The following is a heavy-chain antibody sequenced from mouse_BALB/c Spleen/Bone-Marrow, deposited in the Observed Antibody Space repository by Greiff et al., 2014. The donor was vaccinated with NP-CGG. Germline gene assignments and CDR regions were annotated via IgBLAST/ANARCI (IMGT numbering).Heavy chain of an antibody. Sequence: VQLQQSGAELVKPGASVKLSCTASGFNIKDTYMHWVKQSPEQGLEWIGRNDPANGNIKYDPKFQGKVTITADNSSNTVYLQLSSLTSEDTAVYYCAREGYGRNYAMDYWGQGTSVTVSS. CDR1: GFNIKDTY. CDR2: NDPANGNI. CDR3: AREGYGRNYAMDY. D-gene: IGHD1-1*01. J-gene: IGHJ4*01. V-gene: IGHV14-3*02.